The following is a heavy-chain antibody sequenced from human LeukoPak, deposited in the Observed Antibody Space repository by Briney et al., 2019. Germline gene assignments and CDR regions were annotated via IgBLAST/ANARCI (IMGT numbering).Heavy chain of an antibody. D-gene: IGHD1-26*01. CDR2: INHSGST. CDR1: GGSFSGYY. J-gene: IGHJ6*03. CDR3: ARQRRELLNYYYYMDV. Sequence: SETLSLTCAVYGGSFSGYYWSWIRQPPGKGLEWIGEINHSGSTNYNPSLKSRVTISVDTSKNQFSLKLSSVTAADTAVYYCARQRRELLNYYYYMDVWGKGTTVTVSS. V-gene: IGHV4-34*01.